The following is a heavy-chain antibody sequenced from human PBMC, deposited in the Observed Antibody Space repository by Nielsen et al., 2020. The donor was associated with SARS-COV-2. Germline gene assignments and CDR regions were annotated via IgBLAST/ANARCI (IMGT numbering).Heavy chain of an antibody. V-gene: IGHV3-9*01. CDR2: ISWNSGSI. CDR3: ARESYSWSWYGPDY. Sequence: SLKISCAASGFTFDDYAMHWVRQAPGKGLEWVSGISWNSGSIAYADSVKGRFTISRDNAKSSLYLQMHSLRAEDTAVYYCARESYSWSWYGPDYWGQGTLVTVSS. CDR1: GFTFDDYA. J-gene: IGHJ4*02. D-gene: IGHD1-26*01.